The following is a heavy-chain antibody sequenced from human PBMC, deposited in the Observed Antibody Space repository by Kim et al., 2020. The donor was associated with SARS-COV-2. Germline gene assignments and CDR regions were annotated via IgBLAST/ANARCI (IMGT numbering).Heavy chain of an antibody. Sequence: SRVTMSVDSSKNQFSLKLSSVTAADTAVYYCARDLYDYLWGSYRPNDAFDIWGQGTMVTVSS. J-gene: IGHJ3*02. CDR3: ARDLYDYLWGSYRPNDAFDI. D-gene: IGHD3-16*02. V-gene: IGHV4-4*06.